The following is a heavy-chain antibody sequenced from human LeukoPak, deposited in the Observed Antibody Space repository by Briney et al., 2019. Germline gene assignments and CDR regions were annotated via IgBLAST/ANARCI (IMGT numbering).Heavy chain of an antibody. CDR2: IKTDGSQI. J-gene: IGHJ4*02. CDR1: GFTFDDYG. V-gene: IGHV3-7*01. D-gene: IGHD7-27*01. CDR3: ARDLNWETY. Sequence: GGSLRLSCAASGFTFDDYGMSWVRQAPGKGLEWVANIKTDGSQIYYVDSVKGRFTISRDNAKNSLYLQMNSLRAEDTAVYYCARDLNWETYWGQGTLVSVSS.